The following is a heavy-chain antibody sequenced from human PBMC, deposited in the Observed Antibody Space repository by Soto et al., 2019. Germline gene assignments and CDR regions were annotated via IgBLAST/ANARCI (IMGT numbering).Heavy chain of an antibody. CDR3: ARAFDYYDSSGHYLRAFDM. CDR1: GYSFTTYW. D-gene: IGHD3-22*01. CDR2: IHPGDSDT. Sequence: PVESLKISCKGSGYSFTTYWIGWVRQMPGKGLEWMGIIHPGDSDTRYSPSFQGQVTISADKSINTAYLQWSSLKASDTGMYYCARAFDYYDSSGHYLRAFDMWGQGTMVTVSS. V-gene: IGHV5-51*01. J-gene: IGHJ3*02.